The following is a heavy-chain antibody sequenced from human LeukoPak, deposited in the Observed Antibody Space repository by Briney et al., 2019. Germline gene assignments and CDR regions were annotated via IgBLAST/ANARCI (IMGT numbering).Heavy chain of an antibody. CDR3: ASHKGNDFWSGYTYYYYYMDV. CDR1: GGFISSSSYY. D-gene: IGHD3-3*01. V-gene: IGHV4-39*01. CDR2: IYYSGST. J-gene: IGHJ6*03. Sequence: PSETLSLTCTVSGGFISSSSYYWGWIRQPPGKGLECIGSIYYSGSTYYNPSLKSRVTISVDTSKNQFSLKLSSVTAADTAVYYCASHKGNDFWSGYTYYYYYMDVWGKGTTVTVSS.